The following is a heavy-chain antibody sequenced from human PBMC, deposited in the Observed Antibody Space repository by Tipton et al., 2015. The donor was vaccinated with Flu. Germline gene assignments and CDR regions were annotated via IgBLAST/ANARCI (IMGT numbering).Heavy chain of an antibody. V-gene: IGHV4-4*02. CDR2: IHHSGTT. D-gene: IGHD3-22*01. CDR1: YGSISSNNW. CDR3: ARVRNDSGYYSWSYYLDY. Sequence: TLSLTCAVSYGSISSNNWWTWVRQSPGKGLEWIGEIHHSGTTHYNPSLKRRVTISLDRSKNLFSLNLRSVTAADTAVYYCARVRNDSGYYSWSYYLDYWGQGTLVTVSS. J-gene: IGHJ4*02.